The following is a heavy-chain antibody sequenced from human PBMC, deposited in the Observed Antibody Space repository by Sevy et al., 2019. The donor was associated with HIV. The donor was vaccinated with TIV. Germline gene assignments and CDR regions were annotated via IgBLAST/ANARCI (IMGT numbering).Heavy chain of an antibody. V-gene: IGHV3-53*01. CDR2: IYIGGSK. CDR3: ARGKHISDYYGSFDY. J-gene: IGHJ4*02. Sequence: GSLRLSCAASGFAVSSNFMSWVRQAPGKGLEWVSVIYIGGSKYYADSVKGRFTISRDNSKNTLYLQMNSLRAEDTAVYYCARGKHISDYYGSFDYWGQGTLVTVSS. CDR1: GFAVSSNF. D-gene: IGHD3-3*01.